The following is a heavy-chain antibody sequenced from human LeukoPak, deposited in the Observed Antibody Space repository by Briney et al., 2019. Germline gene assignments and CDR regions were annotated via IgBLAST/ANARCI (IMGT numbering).Heavy chain of an antibody. J-gene: IGHJ4*02. CDR2: ISGSGGST. CDR3: ANHGALYDSSGYYQYYFDY. CDR1: GFTFSSYA. D-gene: IGHD3-22*01. V-gene: IGHV3-23*01. Sequence: PGGSLRLSCAASGFTFSSYAMSWVHQAPGKGLEWVSAISGSGGSTYYADSVKGRFTISRDNSKNTLYLQMNSLRAEDTAVYYCANHGALYDSSGYYQYYFDYWGQGTLVTVSS.